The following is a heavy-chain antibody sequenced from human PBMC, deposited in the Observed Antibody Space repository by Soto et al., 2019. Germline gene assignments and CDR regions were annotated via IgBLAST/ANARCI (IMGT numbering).Heavy chain of an antibody. Sequence: QVQLVESGGGVVQPGRSLRLSCAASGFTFSSYGMHWVRQAPGKGLEWVAVIWYDGSNKDYADSVKGRFTISRDNSKNTLYLQMTSLRAEDTAVYYCAREMGSGSYYQIDYWGQGTLVTVSS. V-gene: IGHV3-33*01. CDR2: IWYDGSNK. CDR3: AREMGSGSYYQIDY. CDR1: GFTFSSYG. D-gene: IGHD3-10*01. J-gene: IGHJ4*02.